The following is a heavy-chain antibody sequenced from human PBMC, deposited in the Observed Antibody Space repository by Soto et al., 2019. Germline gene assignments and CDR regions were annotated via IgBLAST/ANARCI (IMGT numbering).Heavy chain of an antibody. D-gene: IGHD2-8*01. CDR2: IIPFFGKP. J-gene: IGHJ6*02. CDR1: GGSFNTYA. Sequence: QVQLVQSGAEVKKPGSSVKVSCKASGGSFNTYAISWVRQAPGQGLEWMGGIIPFFGKPNYAQGLPDSVTITAAESTSTAYMELSSLRSDDTAVYDCAGGPWGMMRDYGMDVGGQGTTVTVSS. V-gene: IGHV1-69*12. CDR3: AGGPWGMMRDYGMDV.